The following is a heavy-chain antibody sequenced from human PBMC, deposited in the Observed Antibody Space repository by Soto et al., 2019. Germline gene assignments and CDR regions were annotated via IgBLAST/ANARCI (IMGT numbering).Heavy chain of an antibody. CDR2: IYYSGST. CDR1: GGSIGSYY. J-gene: IGHJ6*02. CDR3: AREASMDYGSGTSHYYYYGMDV. V-gene: IGHV4-59*01. D-gene: IGHD3-10*01. Sequence: SETLSLTFTVSGGSIGSYYWSWIRQPPGKGLEWIGYIYYSGSTNYNPSLKSRVTISVDTSKNQFSLKLSSVTAADTAVYYCAREASMDYGSGTSHYYYYGMDVWGQGTTVTVSS.